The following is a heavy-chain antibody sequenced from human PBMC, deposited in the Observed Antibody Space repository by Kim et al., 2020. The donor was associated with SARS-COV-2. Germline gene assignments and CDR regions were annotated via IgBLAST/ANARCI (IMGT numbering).Heavy chain of an antibody. CDR2: T. D-gene: IGHD3-22*01. CDR3: ATNLGYDSPRY. J-gene: IGHJ4*02. V-gene: IGHV1-24*01. Sequence: TIYAQKFQGRVTMTEDTSTDTAYMELSSLRSEDTAVYYCATNLGYDSPRYWGQGALVTVSS.